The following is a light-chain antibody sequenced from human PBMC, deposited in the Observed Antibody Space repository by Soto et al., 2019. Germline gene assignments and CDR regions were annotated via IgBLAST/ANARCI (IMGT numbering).Light chain of an antibody. CDR1: SGHSNYA. V-gene: IGLV4-69*01. J-gene: IGLJ2*01. CDR2: LNIDGSH. Sequence: QLVLTQSPSASASLGASVKLTCTLSSGHSNYAIAWHQQHPEKGPRFLMKLNIDGSHSKGDGIPDRFSGSSSGAERYLTISSLQSEDESDYYCQTWDTGIAVVFGGGTKLTVL. CDR3: QTWDTGIAVV.